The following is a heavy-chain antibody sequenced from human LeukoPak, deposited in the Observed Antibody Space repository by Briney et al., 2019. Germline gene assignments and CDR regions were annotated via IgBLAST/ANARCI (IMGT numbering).Heavy chain of an antibody. D-gene: IGHD7-27*01. CDR3: AKDRPLNWGYYFDY. CDR1: GFTFSSYA. Sequence: GGSLRLSCAASGFTFSSYAMSWVRQAPGQGLDWVLSISASGGTTYYADSVKGRFTISRDTSKNTLYLQMNSLRAEDTAVYYCAKDRPLNWGYYFDYWGQGTLVTVSS. J-gene: IGHJ4*02. V-gene: IGHV3-23*01. CDR2: ISASGGTT.